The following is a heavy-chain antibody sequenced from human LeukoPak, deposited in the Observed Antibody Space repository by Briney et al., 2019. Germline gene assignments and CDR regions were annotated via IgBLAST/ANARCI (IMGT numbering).Heavy chain of an antibody. V-gene: IGHV3-30-3*01. CDR1: GFTFSSYA. J-gene: IGHJ4*02. Sequence: GGSLRLSCAASGFTFSSYAMHWVRQAPGKGLEWVAVISYDGSNKYYADSVKGRFTISRDNSKNTLYLQMNSLRAEDTAVYYCARTGKYSSSWVSPFDYWGQGTLVTVSS. CDR3: ARTGKYSSSWVSPFDY. CDR2: ISYDGSNK. D-gene: IGHD6-13*01.